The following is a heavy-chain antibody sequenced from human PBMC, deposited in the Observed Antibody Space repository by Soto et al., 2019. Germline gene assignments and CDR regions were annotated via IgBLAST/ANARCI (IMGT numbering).Heavy chain of an antibody. Sequence: ESLKISCKGSGYSFTSYWIGWVRQMPGKGLEWMGIIYPGDSDTRYSPSFQGQVTISADKSISTAYLQWSSLRAEDTAVYYCVKDRRRGYSGFGHYGMDVWGLGTTVTVSS. V-gene: IGHV5-51*01. CDR1: GYSFTSYW. CDR2: IYPGDSDT. CDR3: VKDRRRGYSGFGHYGMDV. D-gene: IGHD5-12*01. J-gene: IGHJ6*02.